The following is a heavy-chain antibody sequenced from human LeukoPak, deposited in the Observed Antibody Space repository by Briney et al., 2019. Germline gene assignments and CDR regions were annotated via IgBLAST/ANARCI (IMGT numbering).Heavy chain of an antibody. CDR2: SSGSGTI. Sequence: GGSLRLSCAASGFSISSVSMNWVRQAPGKGLEWVSYSSGSGTIYYADSVKGRFTISRDNAQNSLYLQMNSLRAEDTAVYYCAELGITMIGGVWGKGTTVTISS. V-gene: IGHV3-48*01. J-gene: IGHJ6*04. CDR3: AELGITMIGGV. D-gene: IGHD3-10*02. CDR1: GFSISSVS.